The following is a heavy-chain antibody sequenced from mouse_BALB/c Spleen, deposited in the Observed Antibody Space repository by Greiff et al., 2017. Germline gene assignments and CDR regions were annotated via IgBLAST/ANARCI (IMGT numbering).Heavy chain of an antibody. V-gene: IGHV1-63*02. Sequence: QVQLQQSGAELVRPGTSVKISCKASGYTFTNYWLGWVKQRPGHGLEWIGDIYPGGGYTNYTEKFKGKATLTADTSSSTAYMQLSSLTSEDTAVYFCARRLIYYYGSRWGQGTSVTVSS. CDR1: GYTFTNYW. D-gene: IGHD1-1*01. J-gene: IGHJ4*01. CDR3: ARRLIYYYGSR. CDR2: IYPGGGYT.